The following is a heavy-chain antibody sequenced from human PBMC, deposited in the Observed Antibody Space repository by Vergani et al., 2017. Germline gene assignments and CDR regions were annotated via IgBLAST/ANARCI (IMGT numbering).Heavy chain of an antibody. D-gene: IGHD3-10*01. CDR3: ARMYYYGSGSYFLYYYYGMDV. CDR1: GGSFSGYY. V-gene: IGHV4-34*01. J-gene: IGHJ6*02. CDR2: INHSGST. Sequence: QLQQWGAGLLTPSETLSLTCAVYGGSFSGYYWSWIRQPPGKGLEWIGEINHSGSTNYNPSLKSRVTISVDTSKNQFSLKLSSVTAADTAVYYCARMYYYGSGSYFLYYYYGMDVWGQGTTVTVSS.